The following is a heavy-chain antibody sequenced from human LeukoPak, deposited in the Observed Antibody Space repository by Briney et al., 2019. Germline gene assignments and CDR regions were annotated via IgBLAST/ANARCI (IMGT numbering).Heavy chain of an antibody. J-gene: IGHJ4*02. CDR2: ISGSGGST. V-gene: IGHV3-23*01. Sequence: AGGSLRLSCAASGFTLSSYAMSWVRQAPGKGLEWVSAISGSGGSTYYADSVKGRFTISRDNSKNTLYLQMNSLRAEDTAVYYCAKSPTYDSSGYSPYFDYWGQGTLVTVSS. D-gene: IGHD3-22*01. CDR1: GFTLSSYA. CDR3: AKSPTYDSSGYSPYFDY.